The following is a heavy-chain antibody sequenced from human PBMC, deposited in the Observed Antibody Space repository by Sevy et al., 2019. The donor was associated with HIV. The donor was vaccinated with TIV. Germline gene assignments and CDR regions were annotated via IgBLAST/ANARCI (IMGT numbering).Heavy chain of an antibody. CDR3: ARATYDFWGGRRGYGMDV. Sequence: GGSLRLSCAASGFTFSSYEMNWVRQAPGKGREWVSYISSSGSTIYYADSVKGRFTISRDNAKNSLYLQMNSLRAEDTAVYYCARATYDFWGGRRGYGMDVWGQGTTVTVSS. J-gene: IGHJ6*02. V-gene: IGHV3-48*03. CDR1: GFTFSSYE. CDR2: ISSSGSTI. D-gene: IGHD3-3*01.